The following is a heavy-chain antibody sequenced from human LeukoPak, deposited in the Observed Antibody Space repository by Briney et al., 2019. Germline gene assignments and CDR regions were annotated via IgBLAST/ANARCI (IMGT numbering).Heavy chain of an antibody. V-gene: IGHV3-23*01. CDR2: ISGSGGST. CDR3: ARDFTEKYYYDSSGYSTFDY. J-gene: IGHJ4*02. D-gene: IGHD3-22*01. CDR1: GFTFNSYA. Sequence: HSGGSLRLSCAASGFTFNSYAMSWVRQAPGKGLEWVSAISGSGGSTYYADSVKGRFTISRDNSKNTLYLQMNSLRAEDTAVYYCARDFTEKYYYDSSGYSTFDYWGQGTLVTVSS.